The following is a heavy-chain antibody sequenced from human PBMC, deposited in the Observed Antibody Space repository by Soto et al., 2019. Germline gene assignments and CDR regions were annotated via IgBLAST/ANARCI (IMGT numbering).Heavy chain of an antibody. V-gene: IGHV2-26*04. CDR1: GFSLSNAGLG. CDR2: IFSNDEK. D-gene: IGHD6-13*01. CDR3: ASTYSTSWYWFDP. Sequence: QVTVKESGPVLVKPTETLTLTCTVSGFSLSNAGLGVSWIRQPPGKALEWLAHIFSNDEKSYSTSLKSRLTISQDTSKSPVVLIMTNMDPVDTATYYCASTYSTSWYWFDPWGQGTLVTVSS. J-gene: IGHJ5*02.